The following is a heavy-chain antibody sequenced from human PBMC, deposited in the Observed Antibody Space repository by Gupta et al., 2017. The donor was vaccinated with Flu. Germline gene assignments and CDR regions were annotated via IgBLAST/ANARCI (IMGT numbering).Heavy chain of an antibody. CDR1: GVTFRSYV. D-gene: IGHD2-15*01. V-gene: IGHV1-69*01. CDR2: IIPVFGPT. Sequence: QVQLVQSGAEVKKPGSSVKVSCKASGVTFRSYVINWVRQAPGQGLEWMGGIIPVFGPTNYAQKFQGRVTITADESTSTAYMERSSLRSEDTAVYYCARKGGGHCSGGTCYSFDDWGQGSLVTVSS. CDR3: ARKGGGHCSGGTCYSFDD. J-gene: IGHJ4*02.